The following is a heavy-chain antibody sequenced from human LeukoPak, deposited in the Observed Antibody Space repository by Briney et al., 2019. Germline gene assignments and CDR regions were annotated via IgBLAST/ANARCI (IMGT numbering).Heavy chain of an antibody. J-gene: IGHJ6*02. CDR1: GFTFSSYA. CDR3: ARDLGSSSQVYYYGMDV. D-gene: IGHD6-13*01. V-gene: IGHV3-30-3*01. Sequence: PGGPLRLSCAASGFTFSSYAMHWVRQAPGKGLEWVAVISYDGSNKYYADSVKGRFTISRDNSKNTLYLQMNSLRAEDTAVYYCARDLGSSSQVYYYGMDVWGQGTTVTVSS. CDR2: ISYDGSNK.